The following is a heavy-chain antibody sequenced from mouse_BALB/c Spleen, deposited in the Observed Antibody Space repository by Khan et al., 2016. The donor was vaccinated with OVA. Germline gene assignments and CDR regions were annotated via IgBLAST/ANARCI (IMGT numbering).Heavy chain of an antibody. Sequence: QVQLKQSGPGLVAPSQSLSITCTVSGFSLTSYGVHWVRQPPGKGLEWLGIIWAGGSTNYNSALMSRLSISKDNSKSQVFLKMSSLQTDDTAMYYCARYTTATPYWGQGTLVTVSA. J-gene: IGHJ3*01. D-gene: IGHD1-2*01. V-gene: IGHV2-9*02. CDR1: GFSLTSYG. CDR2: IWAGGST. CDR3: ARYTTATPY.